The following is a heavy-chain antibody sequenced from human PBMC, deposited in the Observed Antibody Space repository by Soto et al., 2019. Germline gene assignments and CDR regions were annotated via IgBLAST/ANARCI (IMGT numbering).Heavy chain of an antibody. CDR2: IDSDGTGT. CDR3: KRDSNLGFDT. J-gene: IGHJ5*02. D-gene: IGHD7-27*01. Sequence: LRLSCAVSGFTFSNYWMHWVRQAPGQGLVWVSRIDSDGTGTSYADSVKGRFTISRDNAKSTLYLQMNSLRAEDTAVYYCKRDSNLGFDTWGQGTLVTVSS. V-gene: IGHV3-74*01. CDR1: GFTFSNYW.